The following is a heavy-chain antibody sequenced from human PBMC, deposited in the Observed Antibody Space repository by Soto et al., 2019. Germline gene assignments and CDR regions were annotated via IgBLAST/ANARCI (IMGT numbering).Heavy chain of an antibody. J-gene: IGHJ3*02. CDR3: AKKGLGSLKTFCSGSGCHYAFDI. D-gene: IGHD6-19*01. CDR1: GFTFTNYA. Sequence: EVQLLGSGGGLVQPGGSLRLSCAASGFTFTNYAMSWVRQAPGKGLEWVSTISGGGDGTYYADSVKGHFTISRDNSKNTLYLQMNSLRVEDTAIYYCAKKGLGSLKTFCSGSGCHYAFDIRGQGTMVTVSS. V-gene: IGHV3-23*01. CDR2: ISGGGDGT.